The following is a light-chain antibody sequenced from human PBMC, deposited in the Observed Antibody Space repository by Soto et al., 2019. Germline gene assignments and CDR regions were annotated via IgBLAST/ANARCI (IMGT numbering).Light chain of an antibody. CDR2: EAS. V-gene: IGKV3-11*01. J-gene: IGKJ5*01. Sequence: EIVLTQSSSTVTGSTGERVNLSCRASENINNYLAWYQQRPGQAPRLLIYEASSRATGVPARFIGSGSGTDFTLTISSLEPEDFAIYYCQKRGNWPHFGQGTRLEI. CDR3: QKRGNWPH. CDR1: ENINNY.